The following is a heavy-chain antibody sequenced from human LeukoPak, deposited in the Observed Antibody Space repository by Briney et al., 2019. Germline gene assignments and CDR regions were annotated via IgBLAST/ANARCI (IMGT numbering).Heavy chain of an antibody. CDR1: GYTFTGYY. CDR2: INPNSGGT. V-gene: IGHV1-2*06. J-gene: IGHJ5*02. CDR3: ARAWAADNCFDP. D-gene: IGHD6-13*01. Sequence: ASVKVSCKASGYTFTGYYMHWVRQAPGQGLEWMGRINPNSGGTIYAQKFQGRVTMTRDTSISTAYMELSRLRSDDTAVYYCARAWAADNCFDPWGQGTLVTVSS.